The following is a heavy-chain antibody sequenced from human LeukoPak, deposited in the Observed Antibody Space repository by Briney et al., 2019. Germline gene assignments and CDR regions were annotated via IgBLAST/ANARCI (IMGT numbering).Heavy chain of an antibody. D-gene: IGHD6-19*01. CDR1: GFTFSTYS. CDR3: ARDSFSGIAVAGCFDY. J-gene: IGHJ4*02. Sequence: GGSLRLSCAASGFTFSTYSMNWVRQAPGKGLEWVANIKQDGSEKYYVDSVKGRFTISRDNAKNSLYLQMNSLRAEDTAVYYCARDSFSGIAVAGCFDYWGQGTLVTVSS. CDR2: IKQDGSEK. V-gene: IGHV3-7*01.